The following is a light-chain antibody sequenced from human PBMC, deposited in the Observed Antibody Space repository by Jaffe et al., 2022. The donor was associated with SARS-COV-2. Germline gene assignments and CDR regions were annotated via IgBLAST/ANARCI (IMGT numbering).Light chain of an antibody. V-gene: IGLV3-25*03. CDR3: QSVDTTNTYAI. Sequence: SYELTQPPSVSVSPGQTARITCFGNSFPNQYAYWYQQKPGRAPALVIYKDSGRPSGIPERFSGSSSGTTVTLTISGVQAEDEADYYCQSVDTTNTYAIFGGGTKLTVL. CDR1: SFPNQY. CDR2: KDS. J-gene: IGLJ2*01.